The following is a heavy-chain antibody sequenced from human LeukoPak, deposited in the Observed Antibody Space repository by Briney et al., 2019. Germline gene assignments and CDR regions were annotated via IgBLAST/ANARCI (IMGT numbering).Heavy chain of an antibody. CDR1: GFTFSSYS. V-gene: IGHV3-21*01. Sequence: GGSLRLSCAASGFTFSSYSMNWVRQAPGKGLEWVSSISSSSSYIYYADSVKGRFTISRDNAKNSLYLQMNSLRAEDTAVYYCARDLGDSSSWFTYYYYYYMDVWGKGTTVTVSS. J-gene: IGHJ6*03. CDR2: ISSSSSYI. D-gene: IGHD6-13*01. CDR3: ARDLGDSSSWFTYYYYYYMDV.